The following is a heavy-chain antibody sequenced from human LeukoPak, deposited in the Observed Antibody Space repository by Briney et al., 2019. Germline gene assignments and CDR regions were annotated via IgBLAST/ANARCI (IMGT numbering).Heavy chain of an antibody. D-gene: IGHD2-2*01. CDR1: GFTFSNSA. CDR3: AKEVVPTAKAFDP. CDR2: ISGPGVHT. Sequence: GGSLRLSCSASGFTFSNSAVYWVRQTPGKGLEWVSSISGPGVHTYYADSVKGRFTISRDNSKNTLYLQMNSLRAEVTAVYYCAKEVVPTAKAFDPWGQGTLVTVSS. V-gene: IGHV3-23*01. J-gene: IGHJ5*02.